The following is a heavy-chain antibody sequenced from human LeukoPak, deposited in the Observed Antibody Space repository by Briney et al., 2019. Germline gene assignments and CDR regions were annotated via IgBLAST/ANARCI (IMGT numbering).Heavy chain of an antibody. J-gene: IGHJ4*02. CDR2: ISGSGPSP. Sequence: GGSLRLSCAVSGFTVSSNYMSWVRQAPGKGLEWVSGISGSGPSPYYADSVKGRFTISRDNSKNTLYLQMNSLRVEDTAVYYCAKESGAGSSSGSPFDYWGQGTLVTVSS. V-gene: IGHV3-23*01. CDR3: AKESGAGSSSGSPFDY. D-gene: IGHD3-10*01. CDR1: GFTVSSNY.